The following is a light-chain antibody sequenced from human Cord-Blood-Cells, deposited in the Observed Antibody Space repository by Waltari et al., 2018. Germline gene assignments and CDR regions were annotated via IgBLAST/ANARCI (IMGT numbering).Light chain of an antibody. CDR1: KSISSY. J-gene: IGKJ5*01. Sequence: EIVLTQFPPTLSLSPWARATLSCRASKSISSYLAWYQQKPGQAPRLLIYDASNRATGIPARFSGSGSGTDFTLTISSLEPEDFAVYYCQQRSNWPSITFGQGTRLEIK. V-gene: IGKV3-11*01. CDR3: QQRSNWPSIT. CDR2: DAS.